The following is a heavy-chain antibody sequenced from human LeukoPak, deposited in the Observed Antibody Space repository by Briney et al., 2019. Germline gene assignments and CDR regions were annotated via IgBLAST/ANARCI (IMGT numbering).Heavy chain of an antibody. CDR3: ARGPNYYDSSGPVFSPHYYYMDV. CDR1: GFTVSGNY. CDR2: IKWNGGST. D-gene: IGHD3-22*01. V-gene: IGHV3-20*04. Sequence: PGGSLRLSCAVSGFTVSGNYMSWVRQAPGKGLEWVSDIKWNGGSTGYADSVKGRFTISRDNAKNSLYLQMNNLRAEDTALYYCARGPNYYDSSGPVFSPHYYYMDVWGKGTTVTVSS. J-gene: IGHJ6*03.